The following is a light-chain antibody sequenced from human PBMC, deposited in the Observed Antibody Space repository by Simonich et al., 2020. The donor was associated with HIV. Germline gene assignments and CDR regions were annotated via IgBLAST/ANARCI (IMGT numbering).Light chain of an antibody. J-gene: IGKJ1*01. V-gene: IGKV3-15*01. CDR3: QQSYNWPRT. CDR2: GAS. CDR1: QSVSSN. Sequence: EIVMAQSPATLSVSPGERATLSCRASQSVSSNLAWYQQKPGQDPRLLIYGASTRATSIPARFSGSGSGTEFTLTISSLQSEDFAVYYCQQSYNWPRTFGQGTRVEIK.